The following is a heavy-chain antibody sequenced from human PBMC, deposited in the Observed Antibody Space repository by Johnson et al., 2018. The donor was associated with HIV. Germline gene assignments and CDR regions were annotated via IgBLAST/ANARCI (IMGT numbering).Heavy chain of an antibody. CDR1: EFILSDYY. CDR3: ARDGRGLDAFDI. CDR2: ISGSGSTI. V-gene: IGHV3-11*04. D-gene: IGHD3/OR15-3a*01. J-gene: IGHJ3*02. Sequence: QVQLVESGGGLVKPGGSLRLSCAASEFILSDYYMSWVRQAPEKGLEWISYISGSGSTIYYADSVKGRFTIYRETAKNSLYLQMNSLRDVDTAVYYCARDGRGLDAFDIWGQGTMVTVSS.